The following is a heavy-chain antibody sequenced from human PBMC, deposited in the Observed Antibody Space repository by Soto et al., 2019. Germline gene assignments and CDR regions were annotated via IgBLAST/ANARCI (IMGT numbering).Heavy chain of an antibody. CDR3: ASPRIPGNSGYGPRSGYYYYYMDV. CDR2: ISSSGSTI. D-gene: IGHD5-12*01. Sequence: GGSLRLSCAASGFTFSDYYMSWIRQAPGKGLEWVSYISSSGSTIYYADSVKGRFTISRDNAKNSLYLQMNSLRAEDTAVYYCASPRIPGNSGYGPRSGYYYYYMDVWGKGTTVTVSS. CDR1: GFTFSDYY. V-gene: IGHV3-11*01. J-gene: IGHJ6*03.